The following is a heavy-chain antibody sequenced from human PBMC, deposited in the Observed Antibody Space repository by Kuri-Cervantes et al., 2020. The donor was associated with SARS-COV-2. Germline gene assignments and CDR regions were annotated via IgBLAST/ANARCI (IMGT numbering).Heavy chain of an antibody. CDR2: IVVGSGNT. J-gene: IGHJ2*01. D-gene: IGHD6-13*01. Sequence: SVKVSCKASGFTFTSSAMQWVRQARGQRLEWIGWIVVGSGNTNYAQKFQERVTITRDMSTSTDYMELSSLRSEDTAVYYCAAGRTYSSSWRGGYFDLWGRGTLVTVSS. V-gene: IGHV1-58*02. CDR3: AAGRTYSSSWRGGYFDL. CDR1: GFTFTSSA.